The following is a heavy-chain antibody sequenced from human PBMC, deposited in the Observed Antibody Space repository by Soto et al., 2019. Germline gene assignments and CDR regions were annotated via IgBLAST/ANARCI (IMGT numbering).Heavy chain of an antibody. Sequence: GGSLRLSCAASGFKFSNYAMSWVRQAPGKGLEWVSLISATGGGTYYADSVKGRFTISRDNSHNTLYLQVHSLTAEDTAVYYCSKDRRAGGNSAFYFDFWGQGAQVTVSS. CDR2: ISATGGGT. CDR3: SKDRRAGGNSAFYFDF. CDR1: GFKFSNYA. D-gene: IGHD1-7*01. V-gene: IGHV3-23*01. J-gene: IGHJ4*02.